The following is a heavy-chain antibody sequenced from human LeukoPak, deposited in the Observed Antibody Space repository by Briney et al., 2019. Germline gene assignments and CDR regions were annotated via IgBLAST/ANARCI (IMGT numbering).Heavy chain of an antibody. V-gene: IGHV3-48*02. CDR3: ASATRIAARPNPFDY. J-gene: IGHJ4*02. CDR1: GFTFSSYS. CDR2: ISSSSSTI. D-gene: IGHD6-6*01. Sequence: PGGSLRLSCAASGFTFSSYSMNWVRQAPGKGLEGVSYISSSSSTIYYADSVKGRFTISRDNAKNSLYLQMNSLRDEDTAVYYCASATRIAARPNPFDYWGQGTLVTVSS.